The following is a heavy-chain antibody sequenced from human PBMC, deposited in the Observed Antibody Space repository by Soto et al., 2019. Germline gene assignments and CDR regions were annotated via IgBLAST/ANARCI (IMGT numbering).Heavy chain of an antibody. CDR2: ISYDGSNK. CDR3: ARDPLWGTAMGLWYFDL. V-gene: IGHV3-30-3*01. CDR1: GFTFSSYS. D-gene: IGHD5-18*01. Sequence: QVQLVESGGGVVQPGRSLRLSCAASGFTFSSYSMHWVRQAPGKGLEWVAVISYDGSNKYYADSVKGRFTISRDNSKNTLYLQMNSLRAEDMSVYYCARDPLWGTAMGLWYFDLWGRGTLVTVSS. J-gene: IGHJ2*01.